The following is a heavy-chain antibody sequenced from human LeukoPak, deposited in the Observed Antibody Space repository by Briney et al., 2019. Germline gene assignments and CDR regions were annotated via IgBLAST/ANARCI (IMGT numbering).Heavy chain of an antibody. CDR3: ARDRAWNYFDY. D-gene: IGHD3-3*01. CDR2: ISNDGSRK. V-gene: IGHV3-30*03. J-gene: IGHJ4*02. Sequence: GGSLRLSCAPSGFTFSRHGMHWVRQAPGKGLEWVAIISNDGSRKYFAHSVEGRFTISRDNSKNTLYLQMDSLRAEDTAVYYCARDRAWNYFDYWGQGTLVTVSS. CDR1: GFTFSRHG.